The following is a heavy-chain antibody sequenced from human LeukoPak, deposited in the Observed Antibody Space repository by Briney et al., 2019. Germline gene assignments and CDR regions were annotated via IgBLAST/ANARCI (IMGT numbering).Heavy chain of an antibody. CDR2: ISHGGTT. V-gene: IGHV4-38-2*01. CDR1: GYSMSSDNY. CDR3: AKFGSTSGRGFDP. J-gene: IGHJ5*02. Sequence: PSETLSLTCGVSGYSMSSDNYSGWIRQPPGKGLEWIGTISHGGTTYYNPSLKSRVTISIDTSKSQFSLKLTSVSAADTAVYYCAKFGSTSGRGFDPWGQGTLVTVSS. D-gene: IGHD2-2*01.